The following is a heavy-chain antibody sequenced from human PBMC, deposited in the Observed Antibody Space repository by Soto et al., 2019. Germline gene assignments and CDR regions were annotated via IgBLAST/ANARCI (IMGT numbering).Heavy chain of an antibody. D-gene: IGHD3-10*01. J-gene: IGHJ4*02. V-gene: IGHV3-33*01. CDR1: GFTFSSYG. CDR3: ARDVDPPRYLVGVRGDPGDGGYFDY. Sequence: PGGSLRLSCAASGFTFSSYGMHWVRQAPGKGLERVAVIWYDGSNKYYADTVKGRITNYRDNSKNKLNLKMKSQRAEDTAVYYCARDVDPPRYLVGVRGDPGDGGYFDYWGQGT. CDR2: IWYDGSNK.